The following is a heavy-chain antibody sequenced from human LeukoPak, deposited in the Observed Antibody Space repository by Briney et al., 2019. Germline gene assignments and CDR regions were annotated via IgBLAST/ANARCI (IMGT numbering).Heavy chain of an antibody. D-gene: IGHD6-13*01. V-gene: IGHV3-7*03. J-gene: IGHJ6*03. Sequence: GGSLRLSCAASGFTFSSCWMSWVRQAPGKGLEWVANIKQDGSEKYYVDSVKGRFTISRDNAKNLLYLDMNSLRAEDTALYYCARQQLLDYNYYYMDVWGKGTTVTVSS. CDR2: IKQDGSEK. CDR3: ARQQLLDYNYYYMDV. CDR1: GFTFSSCW.